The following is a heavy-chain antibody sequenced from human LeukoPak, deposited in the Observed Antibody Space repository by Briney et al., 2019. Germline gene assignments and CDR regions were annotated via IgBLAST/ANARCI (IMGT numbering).Heavy chain of an antibody. CDR2: IYYTGST. CDR1: GGSISRDY. Sequence: SETLSLTCTVSGGSISRDYWSWIRQPAGKGLEWIGYIYYTGSTNYNPSLKSRVTISLDTSKNQFSLKLSSVTAADTAVYYCAREGRGELPYWGQGTLVTVSS. J-gene: IGHJ4*02. D-gene: IGHD1-26*01. CDR3: AREGRGELPY. V-gene: IGHV4-59*12.